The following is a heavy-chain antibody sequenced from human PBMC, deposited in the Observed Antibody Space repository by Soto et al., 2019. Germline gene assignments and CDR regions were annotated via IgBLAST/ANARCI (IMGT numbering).Heavy chain of an antibody. CDR3: ARVGTYCSGGSSYSAFDX. CDR2: INPKSGGT. CDR1: GYTFTGYY. J-gene: IGHJ3*01. V-gene: IGHV1-2*02. D-gene: IGHD2-15*01. Sequence: ASVKVSCNASGYTFTGYYMHWVRQAPGQGLEWMGWINPKSGGTNYAQKFQGRVTMTRDTSISTAYMGLSRLRSDDTAVYYCARVGTYCSGGSSYSAFDXWCQGTIVTV.